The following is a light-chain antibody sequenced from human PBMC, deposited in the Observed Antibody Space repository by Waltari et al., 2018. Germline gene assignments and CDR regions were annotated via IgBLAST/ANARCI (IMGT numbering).Light chain of an antibody. CDR3: QQYNNWPPWT. CDR1: QSVNDN. V-gene: IGKV3-15*01. CDR2: AAS. Sequence: EIVMTQSPATLSVSPGERATLSCRASQSVNDNLAWYQQKPGQAPRLLIYAASTRATGIPARFSGSGSGTEFTLTISSLQSEDFAVYYCQQYNNWPPWTFGQG. J-gene: IGKJ1*01.